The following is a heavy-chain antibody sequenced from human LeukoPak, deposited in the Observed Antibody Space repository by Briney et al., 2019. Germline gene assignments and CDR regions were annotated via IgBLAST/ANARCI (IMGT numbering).Heavy chain of an antibody. CDR3: VKSGGYGLIDY. Sequence: SETLSLTCTVSGYSISSSNYYWGWIRQPPGKGLEWIGSIYYSGSTYYSPSLKSRVTISVDTSKNQFSLKLNSVTAADTAMYFCVKSGGYGLIDYWGQGTLVTVSS. V-gene: IGHV4-39*01. J-gene: IGHJ4*02. CDR2: IYYSGST. CDR1: GYSISSSNYY. D-gene: IGHD1-26*01.